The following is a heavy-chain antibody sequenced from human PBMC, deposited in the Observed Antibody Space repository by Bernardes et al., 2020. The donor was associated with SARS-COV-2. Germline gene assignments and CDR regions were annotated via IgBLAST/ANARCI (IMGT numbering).Heavy chain of an antibody. D-gene: IGHD3-16*02. CDR3: ARDRVTAYGYVWGSCRLYYYCGMDV. CDR1: GFTFSSYG. V-gene: IGHV3-30*03. Sequence: GGSLRLSCAASGFTFSSYGMHWVRQAPGKGLEWVAVISYDGSNKYYADSVKGRFTISRDNSKNTLYLQMNSLRAEDTAVYYCARDRVTAYGYVWGSCRLYYYCGMDVWGQGATVTVSS. CDR2: ISYDGSNK. J-gene: IGHJ6*02.